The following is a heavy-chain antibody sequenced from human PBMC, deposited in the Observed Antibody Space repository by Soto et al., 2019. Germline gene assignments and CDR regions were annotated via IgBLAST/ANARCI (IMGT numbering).Heavy chain of an antibody. CDR2: ISDDGSNK. J-gene: IGHJ5*02. CDR1: GFTFSSYG. CDR3: ANYCRSTSCFSGGLEH. V-gene: IGHV3-30*18. D-gene: IGHD2-2*01. Sequence: QVQLVESGGGVVQPGRSLRLSCAASGFTFSSYGMHWVRQAPGKGQEWVAVISDDGSNKYYADSVKGRFTISRDNSKNTLYLQRNSLRAEDTAVYYCANYCRSTSCFSGGLEHWGQGTLVTVSS.